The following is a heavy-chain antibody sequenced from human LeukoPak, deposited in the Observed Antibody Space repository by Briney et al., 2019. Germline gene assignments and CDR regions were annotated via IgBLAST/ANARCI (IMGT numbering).Heavy chain of an antibody. Sequence: GASVKVSCKASGYTFTGYYMHGVRHAPGQGLEWMGWINPNSGGTNYAQKFQGRVTMTRDTSISTAYMELSRLRSDDTAVYYCARSILITMVRGVIDYWGQGTLVTFSS. CDR2: INPNSGGT. CDR1: GYTFTGYY. D-gene: IGHD3-10*01. CDR3: ARSILITMVRGVIDY. J-gene: IGHJ4*02. V-gene: IGHV1-2*02.